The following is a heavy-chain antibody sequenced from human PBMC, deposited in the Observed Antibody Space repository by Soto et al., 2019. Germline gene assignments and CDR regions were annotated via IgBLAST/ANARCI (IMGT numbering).Heavy chain of an antibody. CDR1: GFTVSGMF. CDR2: IYPAGPP. CDR3: ARDADSSGLHY. Sequence: EVSLLETGGGLVHPGGSLRLSCAASGFTVSGMFMNWFRQAPGKGLECVSVIYPAGPPYYADSVKGRFTISRDNSKNTLFLQLNNLRAEDTAVYYCARDADSSGLHYWGQGILVTVSS. V-gene: IGHV3-53*02. J-gene: IGHJ4*02. D-gene: IGHD6-19*01.